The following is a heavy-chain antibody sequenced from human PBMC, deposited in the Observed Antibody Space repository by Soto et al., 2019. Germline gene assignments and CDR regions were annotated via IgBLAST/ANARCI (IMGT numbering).Heavy chain of an antibody. CDR1: GGSFSGYY. D-gene: IGHD3-3*01. CDR3: ARGQRFLEWLPRKYYFDY. V-gene: IGHV4-34*01. J-gene: IGHJ4*02. Sequence: ASETLSLTCAVYGGSFSGYYWSWFRQPPGKGLEWIGEINHSGSTNYNPSLKSRVTISVDTSKNQFSLKLSSVTAADTAVYYCARGQRFLEWLPRKYYFDYWGQGTLVTVSS. CDR2: INHSGST.